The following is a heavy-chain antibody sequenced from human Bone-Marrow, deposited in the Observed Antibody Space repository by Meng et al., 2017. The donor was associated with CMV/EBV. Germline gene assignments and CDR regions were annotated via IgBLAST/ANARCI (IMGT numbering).Heavy chain of an antibody. Sequence: ASVKVSCKASGYSFTTYGIDWVRQAPGQGLEWMGWISGNNGNTYYAKNFQGRVTVTTDTSTSTAYMELRSLRSDDTAIYYCARDHNWNYDPPSQFYGMDFWGQGTTVTVSS. CDR3: ARDHNWNYDPPSQFYGMDF. CDR1: GYSFTTYG. CDR2: ISGNNGNT. D-gene: IGHD1-1*01. V-gene: IGHV1-18*01. J-gene: IGHJ6*02.